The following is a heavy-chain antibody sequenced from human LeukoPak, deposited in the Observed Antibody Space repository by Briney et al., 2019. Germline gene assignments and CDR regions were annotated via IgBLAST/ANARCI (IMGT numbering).Heavy chain of an antibody. V-gene: IGHV3-48*01. CDR3: ASVADQSEGAFDI. J-gene: IGHJ3*02. Sequence: GGSLRLSCAASGFTFSSYSMNWVRQAPGKGLEWVSYISSSSSTIYYADSVKGRFTISRDNAKNSLYLQMNSLRAEDTAVYYCASVADQSEGAFDIWGQGTMVTVSS. CDR2: ISSSSSTI. CDR1: GFTFSSYS. D-gene: IGHD6-13*01.